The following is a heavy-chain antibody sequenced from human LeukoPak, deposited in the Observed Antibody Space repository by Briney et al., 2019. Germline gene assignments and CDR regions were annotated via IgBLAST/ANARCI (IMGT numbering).Heavy chain of an antibody. V-gene: IGHV3-23*01. Sequence: PGGSLRLSCAASGFAFSSYAMSWVRQAPGKGLEWVSGISGSGGSTSYADSVKGRSTISRDNSKNTLYLQVYSLRAEDTAVYYCAKGADIVVEPAGKAGGIFDYWGQGTLVTVSS. J-gene: IGHJ4*02. CDR2: ISGSGGST. CDR1: GFAFSSYA. CDR3: AKGADIVVEPAGKAGGIFDY. D-gene: IGHD2-2*01.